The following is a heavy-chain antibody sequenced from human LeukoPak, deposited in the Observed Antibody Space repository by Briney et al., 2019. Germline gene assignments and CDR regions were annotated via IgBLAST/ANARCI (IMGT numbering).Heavy chain of an antibody. D-gene: IGHD3-22*01. CDR3: AKGGMIVVVIAYFDY. V-gene: IGHV3-23*01. Sequence: PGGSLRLSCAASGFTVSSNYMSWVRQAPGKGLEWVSAISGSGGSTYYADSVKGRFTISRDNSKNTLYLQMNSLRAEDTAVYYCAKGGMIVVVIAYFDYWGQGTLVTVSS. CDR2: ISGSGGST. CDR1: GFTVSSNY. J-gene: IGHJ4*02.